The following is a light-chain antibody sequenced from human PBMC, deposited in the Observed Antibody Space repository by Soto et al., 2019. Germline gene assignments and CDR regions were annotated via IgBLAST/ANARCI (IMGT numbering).Light chain of an antibody. Sequence: IVLTQSPATLSLSPWEKATVSCSASQSVSSHFAWYQQKRGQAPRLLIYDASSRASGIPARFSGSGSGTDFTLTISSLEPEEFAVYYCQQGGNWPLTVGQGKRLEN. CDR2: DAS. J-gene: IGKJ5*01. CDR3: QQGGNWPLT. CDR1: QSVSSH. V-gene: IGKV3-11*01.